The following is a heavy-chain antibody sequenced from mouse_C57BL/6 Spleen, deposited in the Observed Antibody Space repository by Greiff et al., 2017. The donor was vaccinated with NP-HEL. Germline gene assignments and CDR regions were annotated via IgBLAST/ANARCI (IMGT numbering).Heavy chain of an antibody. CDR2: IDPEDGEP. Sequence: VQLQQSGAELVKPGASVKLSCTASGFTIKDYYMHWVKQRTEQGLEWIGRIDPEDGEPNYAPTFQGKATITADTSSNTAYLQRSSRTSEDTAVYDCARDGYHGGYYAMDYWGQGTSVTVSS. V-gene: IGHV14-2*01. J-gene: IGHJ4*01. CDR3: ARDGYHGGYYAMDY. D-gene: IGHD2-3*01. CDR1: GFTIKDYY.